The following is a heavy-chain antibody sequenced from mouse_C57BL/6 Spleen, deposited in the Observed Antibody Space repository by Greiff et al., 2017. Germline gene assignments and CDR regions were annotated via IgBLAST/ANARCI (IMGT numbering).Heavy chain of an antibody. CDR2: IYPGDGDT. J-gene: IGHJ4*01. CDR3: ANYGNYAYYAMDY. D-gene: IGHD2-1*01. Sequence: QVQLKESGPELVKPGASVKISCKASGYAFSSSWMNWVKQRPGKGLEWIGRIYPGDGDTNYNGKFKGKATLTADQSSSTAYMQLSSLTSEDSAVYFCANYGNYAYYAMDYWGQGTSVTVSS. CDR1: GYAFSSSW. V-gene: IGHV1-82*01.